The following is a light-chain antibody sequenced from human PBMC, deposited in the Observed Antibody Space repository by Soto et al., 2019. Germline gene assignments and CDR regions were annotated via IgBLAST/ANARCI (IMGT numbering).Light chain of an antibody. V-gene: IGKV3-11*01. CDR2: DAS. CDR3: QPCCNWPPV. CDR1: QSVSSY. J-gene: IGKJ4*01. Sequence: DIVLTQSPATLSLSPGERATLSCRASQSVSSYLAWYEQRPGQAPRLLIYDASNRATGIPARFSGSGSGTDFTLTISSLEPEDFVVYYCQPCCNWPPVFGGGPKVEIK.